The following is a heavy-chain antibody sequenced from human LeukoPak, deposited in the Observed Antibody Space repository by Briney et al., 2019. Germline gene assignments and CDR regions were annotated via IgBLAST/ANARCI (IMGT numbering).Heavy chain of an antibody. V-gene: IGHV4-34*12. CDR1: GESFSGYY. CDR3: ARGLASGYPPIPFDY. CDR2: IIESGAT. D-gene: IGHD3-3*01. J-gene: IGHJ4*02. Sequence: SETLSLTCAVYGESFSGYYWTWIRQPPGKGLQWIGEIIESGATKYMSSPKSRVTISIDTSKSQFSLNLTSVTAADTAVYYCARGLASGYPPIPFDYWGQGTPVTVSS.